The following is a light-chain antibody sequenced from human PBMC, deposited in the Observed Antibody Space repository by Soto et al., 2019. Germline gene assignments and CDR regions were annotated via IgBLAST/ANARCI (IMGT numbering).Light chain of an antibody. V-gene: IGLV2-14*02. CDR1: SSDVGSYNL. J-gene: IGLJ3*02. CDR2: EGS. Sequence: QSALTQPASVSGSPGQSITISCTGTSSDVGSYNLVSWYQQHPGKAPKLMIYEGSKRPSGVSNRFFGSKSGYTASLTISGLRAEDEADYYCSSYTNSITRVFGGGTKLTVL. CDR3: SSYTNSITRV.